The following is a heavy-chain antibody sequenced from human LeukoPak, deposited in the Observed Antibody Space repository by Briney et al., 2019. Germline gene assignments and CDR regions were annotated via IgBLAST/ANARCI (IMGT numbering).Heavy chain of an antibody. CDR3: ARDYWFDP. J-gene: IGHJ5*02. Sequence: SGGSLRLSCAASGFTFSSYEMNWARQAPGKGLEWISYISSAGTTKIYADSVKGRFTISRDNAKNSLYLQMNSLRAEDTAVYYCARDYWFDPWGHGTLVTVSS. CDR1: GFTFSSYE. V-gene: IGHV3-48*03. CDR2: ISSAGTTK.